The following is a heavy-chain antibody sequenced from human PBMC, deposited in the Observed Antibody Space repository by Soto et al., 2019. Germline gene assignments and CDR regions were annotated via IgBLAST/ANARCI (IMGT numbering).Heavy chain of an antibody. Sequence: GASVKVSCKASGYTFIGYYIHWVRQAPGQGLEWMGWINPNSGGTNYAQKFQGRVTMTRDTSISTAYMELSRLRSDDTAVYYCARVDRNFWSGYYTGLDYWGQGTLVTVSS. CDR3: ARVDRNFWSGYYTGLDY. D-gene: IGHD3-3*01. CDR1: GYTFIGYY. J-gene: IGHJ4*02. V-gene: IGHV1-2*02. CDR2: INPNSGGT.